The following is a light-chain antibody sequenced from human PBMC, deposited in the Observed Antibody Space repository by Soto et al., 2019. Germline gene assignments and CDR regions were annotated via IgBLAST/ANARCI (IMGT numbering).Light chain of an antibody. CDR3: SSYTRSSTVV. Sequence: QSALTQPASVSGSPGQSITISCTGTSSDVGAYNYVSWYQQHPDKVPKLMIHDVSNRPSGVSNRFSGSKSGNTASLTISGLQAEDEADYYCSSYTRSSTVVFGGGTKLTVL. CDR2: DVS. J-gene: IGLJ2*01. CDR1: SSDVGAYNY. V-gene: IGLV2-14*01.